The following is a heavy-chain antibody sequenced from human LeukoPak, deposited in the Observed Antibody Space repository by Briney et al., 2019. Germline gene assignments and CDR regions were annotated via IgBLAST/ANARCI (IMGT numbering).Heavy chain of an antibody. D-gene: IGHD3-22*01. CDR3: ARVPLGDSSGTFDY. V-gene: IGHV4-4*02. Sequence: SGTLSLTCAVSGGSISSSNWWSWVRQPPGKGLEWIGEIYHSGSTNYNPSLKSRVTISVDKSKNQFSLKLSSVTAADTAVYYCARVPLGDSSGTFDYWGQGTLVTVSS. CDR1: GGSISSSNW. CDR2: IYHSGST. J-gene: IGHJ4*02.